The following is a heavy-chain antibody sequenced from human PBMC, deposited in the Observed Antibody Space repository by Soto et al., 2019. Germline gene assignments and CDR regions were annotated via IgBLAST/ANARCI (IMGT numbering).Heavy chain of an antibody. V-gene: IGHV4-59*01. D-gene: IGHD2-21*01. CDR3: ARDLRGYCGTECYPLDV. Sequence: SETLSLTCTVAGGSISSYYWSWIRQPPGKGLEWIGYIYYSGSTNYNPSLKSRVTISVDTSKNQFSLKLSSVTAADTAVYYCARDLRGYCGTECYPLDVWGQGSTVT. J-gene: IGHJ6*02. CDR2: IYYSGST. CDR1: GGSISSYY.